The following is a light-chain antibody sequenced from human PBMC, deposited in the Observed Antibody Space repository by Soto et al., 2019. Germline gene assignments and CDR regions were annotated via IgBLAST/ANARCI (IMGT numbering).Light chain of an antibody. V-gene: IGLV1-47*01. Sequence: QSVLTQPPSASGTPGQRVTISCSGSSSNIGSNYVYWHQQLPGTAPKLLIYRNNQRPSGVPDRFSGSKSGTSASLAISGLRSEDEADYYCAAWDDSLSVYVVFGGGTKLTVL. CDR1: SSNIGSNY. J-gene: IGLJ2*01. CDR3: AAWDDSLSVYVV. CDR2: RNN.